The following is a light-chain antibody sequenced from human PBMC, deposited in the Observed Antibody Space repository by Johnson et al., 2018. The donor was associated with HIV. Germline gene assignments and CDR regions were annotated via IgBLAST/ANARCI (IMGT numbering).Light chain of an antibody. Sequence: QSVLTQPPSVSAAPGQKVTISCSGSNSNIGNNYVSWYQQLPGTAPKLLIYESTNRPSWIPDRFSGSKSGTSATLGISGLQTGDEADYYCGTWDSRLNVYLFGPGTKVTVL. J-gene: IGLJ1*01. V-gene: IGLV1-51*02. CDR2: EST. CDR3: GTWDSRLNVYL. CDR1: NSNIGNNY.